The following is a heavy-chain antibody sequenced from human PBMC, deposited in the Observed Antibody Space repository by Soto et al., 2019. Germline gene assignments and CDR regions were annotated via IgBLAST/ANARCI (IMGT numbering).Heavy chain of an antibody. CDR2: IFYSGST. CDR3: ACIFSCLYCYGFHYYGMYF. V-gene: IGHV4-39*01. Sequence: SSETLSLTCTVSGGSISSSSYYWGWIRQPPGKGLEWIGSIFYSGSTYYNPSLKSRVTISVDTSKNQFSLKLTSVTAADTAVYYCACIFSCLYCYGFHYYGMYFWGQGTTVPVSS. D-gene: IGHD3-3*02. CDR1: GGSISSSSYY. J-gene: IGHJ6*02.